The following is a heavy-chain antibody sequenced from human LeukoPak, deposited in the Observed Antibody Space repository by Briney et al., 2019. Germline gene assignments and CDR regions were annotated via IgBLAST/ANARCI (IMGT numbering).Heavy chain of an antibody. CDR3: ARDGGHGDYDY. CDR1: GYTFTSYY. D-gene: IGHD4-17*01. Sequence: ASVKVSCKASGYTFTSYYMHWVRQAPGQGLEWMGIINPSGGSTSYAQKFQGRVTMTRDTSTRTVYMELSSLRSEDTAVYYCARDGGHGDYDYWGQGTLVTVSS. V-gene: IGHV1-46*01. CDR2: INPSGGST. J-gene: IGHJ4*02.